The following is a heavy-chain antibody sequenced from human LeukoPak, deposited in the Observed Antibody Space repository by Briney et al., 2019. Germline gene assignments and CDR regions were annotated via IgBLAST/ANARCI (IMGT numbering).Heavy chain of an antibody. CDR1: GYTFTSYG. CDR2: ISAYNGNT. CDR3: ARVRFRNCSSTSCYHYYYMDV. Sequence: ASVKVSCKASGYTFTSYGISWVRQAPGQGLEWMGWISAYNGNTNYAQKLQGRVTMTTDTSTSTAYMELRSLRSDDTAVYYCARVRFRNCSSTSCYHYYYMDVWGKGTTVTVSS. J-gene: IGHJ6*03. D-gene: IGHD2-2*01. V-gene: IGHV1-18*01.